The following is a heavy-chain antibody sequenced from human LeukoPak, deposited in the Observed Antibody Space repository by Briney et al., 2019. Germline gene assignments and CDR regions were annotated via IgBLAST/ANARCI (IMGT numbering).Heavy chain of an antibody. J-gene: IGHJ3*02. CDR3: ARAGYSYGIDAFDI. V-gene: IGHV4-59*12. CDR1: GGSISSYY. CDR2: IYYSGST. D-gene: IGHD5-18*01. Sequence: SETLSLTCTVSGGSISSYYWSWIRQPPGKGLEWIGYIYYSGSTNYNPSLKSRVTISVDTSKNQFSLKLSSVTAADTAVYYCARAGYSYGIDAFDIWGQGAMVTVSS.